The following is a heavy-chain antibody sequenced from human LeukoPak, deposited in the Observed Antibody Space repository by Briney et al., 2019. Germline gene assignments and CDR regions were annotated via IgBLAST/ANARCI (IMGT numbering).Heavy chain of an antibody. D-gene: IGHD6-6*01. CDR1: GFTFNNYA. CDR2: ISGSGGST. J-gene: IGHJ4*02. CDR3: AKRGEYRNSPGKYYFDC. Sequence: GGSLRLSCAASGFTFNNYAMNWVRQAPGKGLEWVSTISGSGGSTYYADSLKGRFTISRDTSKNTVYLQMNSLRAEDTAIYFCAKRGEYRNSPGKYYFDCWGQGTLVTVSS. V-gene: IGHV3-23*01.